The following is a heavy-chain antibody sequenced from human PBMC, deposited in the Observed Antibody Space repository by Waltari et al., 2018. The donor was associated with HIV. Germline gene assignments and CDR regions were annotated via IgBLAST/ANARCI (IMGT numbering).Heavy chain of an antibody. J-gene: IGHJ5*02. CDR3: ARDGDWSKRYNWFDP. V-gene: IGHV1-3*01. D-gene: IGHD2-21*02. Sequence: VKKPGASVKVSCKASGYTFTSYAMHWVRQAPGQRLEWMGWINAGNGNTKYSQKFQGRVTITRDTSASTAYMELSSLRSEDTAVYYCARDGDWSKRYNWFDPWGQGTLVTVSS. CDR1: GYTFTSYA. CDR2: INAGNGNT.